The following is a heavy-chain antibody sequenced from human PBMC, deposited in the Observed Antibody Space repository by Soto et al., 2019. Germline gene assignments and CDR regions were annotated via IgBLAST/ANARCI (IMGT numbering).Heavy chain of an antibody. CDR3: AKDRDNWNDFIDY. CDR1: GFKISSYG. Sequence: GGSLELSCAAFGFKISSYGMHWVRQAPGKGLEWVAVISYDGSNKYYADSVKGRFTISRDNSKNTLYLQMNSLRAEDTAVYYCAKDRDNWNDFIDYWGQGTLVTVSS. CDR2: ISYDGSNK. J-gene: IGHJ4*02. D-gene: IGHD1-1*01. V-gene: IGHV3-30*18.